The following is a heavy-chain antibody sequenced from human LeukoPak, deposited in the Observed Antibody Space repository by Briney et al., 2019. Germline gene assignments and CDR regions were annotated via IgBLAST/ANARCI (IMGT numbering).Heavy chain of an antibody. V-gene: IGHV3-48*03. J-gene: IGHJ4*02. CDR3: ARDAHYYDSSGYFRAPFDY. CDR2: ISGGGSTM. CDR1: GFTFSSYE. Sequence: GGSLRLSCAASGFTFSSYEMNWVRQAPGKGLEWVSYISGGGSTMNYADSVKGRFTISRDNAKNSLYLQMNSLRAEDTAVYYCARDAHYYDSSGYFRAPFDYWGQGTLVTVSS. D-gene: IGHD3-22*01.